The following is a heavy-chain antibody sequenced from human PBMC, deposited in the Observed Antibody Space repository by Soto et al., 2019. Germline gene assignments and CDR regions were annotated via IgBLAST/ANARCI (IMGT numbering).Heavy chain of an antibody. CDR2: VSHDGRNT. D-gene: IGHD6-19*01. J-gene: IGHJ4*02. CDR3: AKGGRQWLVTSDFNY. Sequence: VQLVESGGGVVQPGRSLRLSCAASGFTFSDYAMHWVRQAPGKGLEWVAVVSHDGRNTQYADSVKGRFTISRDSSKNTVSLEMTSLRAEDTAVYYCAKGGRQWLVTSDFNYWGQGARVTVSS. CDR1: GFTFSDYA. V-gene: IGHV3-30*18.